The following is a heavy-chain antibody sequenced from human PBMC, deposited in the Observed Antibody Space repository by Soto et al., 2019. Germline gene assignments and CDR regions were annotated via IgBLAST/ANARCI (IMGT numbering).Heavy chain of an antibody. Sequence: QVQLQESGPGLVKPSGTLSLTCAVSGGSISSSNWWSWVRQPPGKGLEWIGEIYHSGSTNYNPSLQSRVTISVAKSKNHFSLKLSSVTAADTAVYYCARAGRGYCSGGSCYSGLHGMDVWGQGTTVTVSS. CDR2: IYHSGST. D-gene: IGHD2-15*01. J-gene: IGHJ6*02. V-gene: IGHV4-4*02. CDR1: GGSISSSNW. CDR3: ARAGRGYCSGGSCYSGLHGMDV.